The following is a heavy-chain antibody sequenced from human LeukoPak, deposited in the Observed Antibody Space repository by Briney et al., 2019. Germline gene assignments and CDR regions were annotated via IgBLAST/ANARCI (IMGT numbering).Heavy chain of an antibody. J-gene: IGHJ4*02. CDR2: IRGIDDST. D-gene: IGHD6-13*01. CDR3: AKDTGPAAGITADY. CDR1: GFTFSSYA. V-gene: IGHV3-23*01. Sequence: GGSLRLSCAASGFTFSSYAMTWVRQAPGKGLEWVSTIRGIDDSTYYADSVKGRFTISTDNSKNTLYLQMNSLRAEDTAIYYCAKDTGPAAGITADYWGQGTLVTVSS.